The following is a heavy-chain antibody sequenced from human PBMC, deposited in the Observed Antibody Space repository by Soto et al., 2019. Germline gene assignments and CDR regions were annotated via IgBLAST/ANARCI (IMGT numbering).Heavy chain of an antibody. V-gene: IGHV1-3*01. J-gene: IGHJ4*02. D-gene: IGHD1-7*01. CDR2: INSVNDHT. CDR3: ARNIIGGTTDY. CDR1: GYSFSTHA. Sequence: ASVKVSCKASGYSFSTHAMHWVRQAPGQGLEWVGWINSVNDHTIYSEKFQGRVTITSDTSATTAYMELSSLTSEDTAIYYCARNIIGGTTDYWGQGTLVTVSS.